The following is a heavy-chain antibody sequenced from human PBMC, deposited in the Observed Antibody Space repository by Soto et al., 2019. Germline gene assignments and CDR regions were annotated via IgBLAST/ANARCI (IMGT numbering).Heavy chain of an antibody. D-gene: IGHD5-18*01. CDR3: ARTYSYGHAVFDY. Sequence: HPGGSLRLSCAASGFTFSSYAMHWVRQAPGKGLEWVAVISYDGSNKYYADSVKGRFTLSRDNSKNTLYLQMNSLRAEDTAVYYCARTYSYGHAVFDYWGQGTLVTVSS. J-gene: IGHJ4*02. CDR1: GFTFSSYA. V-gene: IGHV3-30-3*01. CDR2: ISYDGSNK.